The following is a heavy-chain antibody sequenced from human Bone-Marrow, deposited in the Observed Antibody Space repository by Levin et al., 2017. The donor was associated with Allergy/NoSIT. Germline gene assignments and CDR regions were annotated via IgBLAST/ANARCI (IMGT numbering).Heavy chain of an antibody. J-gene: IGHJ4*02. V-gene: IGHV1-2*06. D-gene: IGHD5-24*01. CDR2: INPDSGAT. CDR3: ARSMAQYDY. Sequence: ASVKVSCKASGFTFTEYYIHWVRQAPGEGLEWMGRINPDSGATDSAQKFQDRVTMTRDTSTSTAYLELSRLRSDDTAIYYCARSMAQYDYWGQGTLVTVSS. CDR1: GFTFTEYY.